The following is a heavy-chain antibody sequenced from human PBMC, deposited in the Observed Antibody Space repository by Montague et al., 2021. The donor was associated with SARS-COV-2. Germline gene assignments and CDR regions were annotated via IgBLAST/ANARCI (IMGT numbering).Heavy chain of an antibody. Sequence: ETLSLTCTVSGGSISTYYWSWIRQPPGKGLEWIGYIYYTGSTKYNPSLKSRVTMSLDRPTNRFSLRLNSVTAADTAMYYCARAQNTCFIANCVNYFDFWGLGAQVTVSS. CDR3: ARAQNTCFIANCVNYFDF. V-gene: IGHV4-59*01. CDR2: IYYTGST. D-gene: IGHD1-1*01. CDR1: GGSISTYY. J-gene: IGHJ4*02.